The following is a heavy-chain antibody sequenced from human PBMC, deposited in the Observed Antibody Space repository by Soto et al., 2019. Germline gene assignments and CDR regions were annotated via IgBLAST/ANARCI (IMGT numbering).Heavy chain of an antibody. Sequence: QVQLVESGGGVVQPGRSLRLSCAASGFTFSSYGMHWVRQAPGKGLEWVAVISYDGSNKYYADSVKGRFTISRDNSKNTXYXXMNSLRAEDTAVYYCAKDLSLWFGESNYYYYGMDVWGQGTTVTVSS. D-gene: IGHD3-10*01. J-gene: IGHJ6*02. CDR1: GFTFSSYG. CDR3: AKDLSLWFGESNYYYYGMDV. V-gene: IGHV3-30*18. CDR2: ISYDGSNK.